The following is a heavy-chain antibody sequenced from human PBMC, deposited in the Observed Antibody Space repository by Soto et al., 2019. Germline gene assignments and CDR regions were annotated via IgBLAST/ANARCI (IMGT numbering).Heavy chain of an antibody. CDR1: GFTFSSYS. Sequence: EVQLVESGGGLVKPGGSLRLSCAASGFTFSSYSMNWVRQAPGKGLEWVSSISSSSSYIYYADSVKGRFTISRDNAKNSLYLQMNSLRSEDTAVYYCARDGNWYFDLWGRGTLVTVSS. J-gene: IGHJ2*01. CDR3: ARDGNWYFDL. CDR2: ISSSSSYI. V-gene: IGHV3-21*01.